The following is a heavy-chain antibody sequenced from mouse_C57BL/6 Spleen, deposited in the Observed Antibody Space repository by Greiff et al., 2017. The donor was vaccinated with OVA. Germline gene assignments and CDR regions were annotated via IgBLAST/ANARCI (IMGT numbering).Heavy chain of an antibody. CDR3: ARGHNHPLY. D-gene: IGHD1-3*01. CDR2: INPNNGGT. J-gene: IGHJ2*01. CDR1: GYTFTDYY. V-gene: IGHV1-26*01. Sequence: EVQLQQSGPELVKPGASVKISCKASGYTFTDYYMNWVKQSHGKSLEWIGDINPNNGGTSYNQKFKGKATLTVDKSSSTAYMELRSLTSEDSAVYYCARGHNHPLYWGQGTTLTVSS.